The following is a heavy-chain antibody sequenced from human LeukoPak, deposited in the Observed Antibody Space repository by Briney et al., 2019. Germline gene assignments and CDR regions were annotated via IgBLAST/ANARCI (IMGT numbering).Heavy chain of an antibody. Sequence: SETLSLTCAVYGGSFSGYYWSWIRQPPGKGLEWIGEINHSGSTNYNPSLKSRVTMSVDTSKNQCSLKLSSVTAADTAVYYCARPRYSSSWYYYYYYMDVWGKGTTVTVSS. D-gene: IGHD6-13*01. CDR3: ARPRYSSSWYYYYYYMDV. CDR1: GGSFSGYY. J-gene: IGHJ6*03. V-gene: IGHV4-34*01. CDR2: INHSGST.